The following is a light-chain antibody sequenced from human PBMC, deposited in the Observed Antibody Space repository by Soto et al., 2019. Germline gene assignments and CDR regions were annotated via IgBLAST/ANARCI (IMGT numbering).Light chain of an antibody. CDR1: QSVSSSY. Sequence: ESVLTQSPGTLSMSPGERATLSCRASQSVSSSYSAWYQQKPGQAPRLLTYGASRRATGIPDRFSGSGSGTDFTLTISRLEPEDSAVYYCQQYGSSPFTFGPGTKVDI. V-gene: IGKV3-20*01. CDR2: GAS. CDR3: QQYGSSPFT. J-gene: IGKJ3*01.